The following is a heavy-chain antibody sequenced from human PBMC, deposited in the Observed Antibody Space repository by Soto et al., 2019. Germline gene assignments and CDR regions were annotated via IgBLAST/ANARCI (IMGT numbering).Heavy chain of an antibody. Sequence: GGSLRLSCAASGFTFSSYGIHWVRQAPGKGLEWVALISYDGSNKYYADSVKGRFTISRDNSKNTLYLQMNSLRAEDTAMYYCVKDPPYYYNSSVYYGPFDSWGQGTQVTVSS. J-gene: IGHJ4*02. CDR3: VKDPPYYYNSSVYYGPFDS. D-gene: IGHD3-22*01. V-gene: IGHV3-30*18. CDR1: GFTFSSYG. CDR2: ISYDGSNK.